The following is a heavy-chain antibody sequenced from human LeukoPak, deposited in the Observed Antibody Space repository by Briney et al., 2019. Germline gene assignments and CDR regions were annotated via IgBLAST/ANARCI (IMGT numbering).Heavy chain of an antibody. CDR1: GGFISSYY. J-gene: IGHJ4*02. CDR3: ARXGQXWXXXFDY. V-gene: IGHV4-59*08. D-gene: IGHD1-1*01. Sequence: SSETLSLTCTVSGGFISSYYWSWIRQPPGKGLEWIGYIYYSGSTNYNPSLKSRVTISVDTSKNQFSLKLSSVTAADTAVYYRARXGQXWXXXFDYWGQGTXVTVSS. CDR2: IYYSGST.